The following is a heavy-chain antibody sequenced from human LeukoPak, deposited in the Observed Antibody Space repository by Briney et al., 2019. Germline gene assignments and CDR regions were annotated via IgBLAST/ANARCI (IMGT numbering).Heavy chain of an antibody. CDR1: GGSFSGYY. Sequence: SETLSLTCAVYGGSFSGYYWSWIRQPPGKGLEWIGEINHSGSTNYNPSLKSRVTISVDTSKNQFSLKLSSVTAADTAVYYCARGLGAYSSSWHCRYYYYGMDVWGQGTTVTVSS. CDR2: INHSGST. CDR3: ARGLGAYSSSWHCRYYYYGMDV. D-gene: IGHD6-13*01. V-gene: IGHV4-34*01. J-gene: IGHJ6*02.